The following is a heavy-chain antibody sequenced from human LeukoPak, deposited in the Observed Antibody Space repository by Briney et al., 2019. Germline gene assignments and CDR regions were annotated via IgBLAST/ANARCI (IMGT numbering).Heavy chain of an antibody. J-gene: IGHJ2*01. CDR3: ARASACSSTRCQWGDWYFDL. Sequence: PSETLSLTCTVSGVSISNYYWSWIRKPPGKGLEWIGYIYYSGGTNYNPSLNSRVTISVDTSKNQFSLNLSSVTAADTAVYYCARASACSSTRCQWGDWYFDLWGRGTLVTVSS. CDR2: IYYSGGT. V-gene: IGHV4-59*01. D-gene: IGHD2-2*01. CDR1: GVSISNYY.